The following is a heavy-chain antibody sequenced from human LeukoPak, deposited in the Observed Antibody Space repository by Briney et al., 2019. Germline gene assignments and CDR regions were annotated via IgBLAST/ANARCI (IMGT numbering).Heavy chain of an antibody. V-gene: IGHV3-74*01. CDR2: INTDGSTT. J-gene: IGHJ4*02. CDR3: TTDTFGARDS. D-gene: IGHD3-10*01. CDR1: GYTFSNYW. Sequence: GGSLRLSCGGSGYTFSNYWMHWVRQGPGKGLVWVSRINTDGSTTNYADSVRGRFTISRDNTKNTLLLQMNSLRAEDAAVYYCTTDTFGARDSWGQGTLVTVSS.